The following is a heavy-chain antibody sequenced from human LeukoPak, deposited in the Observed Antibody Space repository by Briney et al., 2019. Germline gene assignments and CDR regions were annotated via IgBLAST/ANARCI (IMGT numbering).Heavy chain of an antibody. D-gene: IGHD2-2*01. CDR2: IYYTGSA. V-gene: IGHV4-39*01. CDR3: ARRGITYSTSFFEY. CDR1: GGSVSGGKDF. Sequence: SETLSLTCAVSGGSVSGGKDFWGWIRQPPGKGLEWIGNIYYTGSAYYNPSLKSRVTISADTSKNEFSLNLRSVTAADTAVYYCARRGITYSTSFFEYWGQGKLVTVPS. J-gene: IGHJ4*02.